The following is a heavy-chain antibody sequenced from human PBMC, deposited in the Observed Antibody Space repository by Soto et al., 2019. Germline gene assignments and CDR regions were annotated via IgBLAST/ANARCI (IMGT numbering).Heavy chain of an antibody. V-gene: IGHV4-59*05. CDR3: ARLVDTAMFS. CDR1: GGSTSSYY. Sequence: SETLSLTCSVSGGSTSSYYWSWIRQPPGKGLEWIGSIYYSGSTYYNPSLKTRVTISIDTSKNQFSLKLSSVTAADTAVYYCARLVDTAMFSWGQGTLVTVSS. J-gene: IGHJ5*02. D-gene: IGHD5-18*01. CDR2: IYYSGST.